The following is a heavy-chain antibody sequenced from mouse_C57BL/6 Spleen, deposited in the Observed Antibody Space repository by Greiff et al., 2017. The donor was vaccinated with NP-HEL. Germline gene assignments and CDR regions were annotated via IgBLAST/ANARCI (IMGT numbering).Heavy chain of an antibody. J-gene: IGHJ2*01. D-gene: IGHD4-1*01. V-gene: IGHV5-17*01. CDR3: ARDWGHYFDY. Sequence: EVQLVESGGGLVKPGGSLKLSCAASGFTFSDYGMHWVRQAPEKGLEWVAYISSGSSTIYYADTVKGRFTISRDNAKNTLFMQMTRLRSEDTAMYYCARDWGHYFDYWGQGTTLTVSS. CDR2: ISSGSSTI. CDR1: GFTFSDYG.